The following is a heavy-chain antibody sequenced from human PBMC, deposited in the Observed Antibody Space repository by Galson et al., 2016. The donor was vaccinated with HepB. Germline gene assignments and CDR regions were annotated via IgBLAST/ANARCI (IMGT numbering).Heavy chain of an antibody. CDR2: ISYDGDTK. V-gene: IGHV3-30*03. CDR1: GFTFSTYG. D-gene: IGHD5-18*01. CDR3: ASDPRPWQRGYNYGFEY. J-gene: IGHJ4*02. Sequence: SLRLSCAASGFTFSTYGMHWVRQAPGKGLEWVAVISYDGDTKYHADSVKGRFTISRDNSKNTLYLQMHRLRFEDTAVYYCASDPRPWQRGYNYGFEYWGQGTLVSVSS.